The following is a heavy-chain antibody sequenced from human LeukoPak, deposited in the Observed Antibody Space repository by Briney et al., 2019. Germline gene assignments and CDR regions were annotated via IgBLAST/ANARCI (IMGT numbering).Heavy chain of an antibody. CDR2: IYHSWGI. CDR1: GSSITSNYF. CDR3: ARNVTAGFFDY. V-gene: IGHV4-38-2*01. Sequence: SETLSLTCAVSGSSITSNYFWAWFRQPPGRGLEWIATIYHSWGIYFNPSLKSRVSISLDASNNQFFLKLASVTAADTAIYYCARNVTAGFFDYWGQGILITVSS. D-gene: IGHD1-1*01. J-gene: IGHJ4*02.